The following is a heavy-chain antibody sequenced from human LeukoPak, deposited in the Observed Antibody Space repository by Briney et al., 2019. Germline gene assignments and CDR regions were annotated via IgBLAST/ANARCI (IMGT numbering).Heavy chain of an antibody. D-gene: IGHD4-11*01. V-gene: IGHV3-48*04. CDR1: GFTFSSYS. CDR2: ISSSSSTI. Sequence: GGSLRLSCAASGFTFSSYSMNWVRQAPGKGLEWVSYISSSSSTIYYADSVKGRFTISRDNAKNSLYLQMNSLRAEDTAVYYCARATDVGAFDIWGQRTMVTVSS. CDR3: ARATDVGAFDI. J-gene: IGHJ3*02.